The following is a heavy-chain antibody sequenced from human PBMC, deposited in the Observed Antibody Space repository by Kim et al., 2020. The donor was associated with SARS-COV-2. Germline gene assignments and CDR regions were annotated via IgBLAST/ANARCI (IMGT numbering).Heavy chain of an antibody. CDR3: ARGSGSGSYFPT. Sequence: NSNPPLKSRVTISVDTSKNQFSLKLSSVTAADTAVYYCARGSGSGSYFPTWGQGTLVTVSS. J-gene: IGHJ4*02. V-gene: IGHV4-34*01. D-gene: IGHD1-26*01.